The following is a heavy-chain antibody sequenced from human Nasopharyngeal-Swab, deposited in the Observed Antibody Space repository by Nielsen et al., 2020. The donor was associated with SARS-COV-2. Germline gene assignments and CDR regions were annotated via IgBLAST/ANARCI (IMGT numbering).Heavy chain of an antibody. D-gene: IGHD6-19*01. J-gene: IGHJ4*02. CDR3: ARAGAVALWYFDY. V-gene: IGHV1-8*01. CDR1: GYTFTSYD. Sequence: ASVKVSCKASGYTFTSYDINWVRQATGQGLEWMGWMNPNSGNTGYAQKFQGRVTMTTDTSTSTAYMELRSLRSDDTAVYYCARAGAVALWYFDYWGQGTLVTVSS. CDR2: MNPNSGNT.